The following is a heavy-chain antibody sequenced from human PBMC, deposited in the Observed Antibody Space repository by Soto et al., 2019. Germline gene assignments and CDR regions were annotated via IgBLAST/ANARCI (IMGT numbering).Heavy chain of an antibody. CDR2: INHSGST. V-gene: IGHV4-34*01. CDR1: GGSFSGYY. D-gene: IGHD3-22*01. J-gene: IGHJ5*02. CDR3: ARVWQWLITMIVVPHLDWFDP. Sequence: PSETLSLTCAVYGGSFSGYYWSWIRQPPGKGLEWIGEINHSGSTNYNPSLKSRVTISVDTSKNQFSLKLSSVTAADTAVYYCARVWQWLITMIVVPHLDWFDPWGQGTLVTVSS.